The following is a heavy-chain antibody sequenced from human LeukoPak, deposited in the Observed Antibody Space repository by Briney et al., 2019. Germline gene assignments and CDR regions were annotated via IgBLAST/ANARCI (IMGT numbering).Heavy chain of an antibody. J-gene: IGHJ6*04. Sequence: PGGSLRLSCAAPGFTFSSYELNWVRQAPGKGLEWVSYIRSSGSTIYYADSVKGRFTISRDSAKNSLYLQMNSLRAEDTAVYYCARSYGSGSYGMDVWGKGTTVTVSS. CDR2: IRSSGSTI. CDR3: ARSYGSGSYGMDV. CDR1: GFTFSSYE. V-gene: IGHV3-48*03. D-gene: IGHD3-10*01.